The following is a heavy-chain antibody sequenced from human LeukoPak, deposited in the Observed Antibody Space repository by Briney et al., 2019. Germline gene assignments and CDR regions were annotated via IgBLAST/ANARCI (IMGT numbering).Heavy chain of an antibody. CDR3: ARDTLDYFDY. CDR2: IYYSGST. J-gene: IGHJ4*02. CDR1: GGSISSYY. V-gene: IGHV4-59*01. Sequence: SETLSLTCTVSGGSISSYYWSWIRQPPGKGLEWIGYIYYSGSTNYNPSLKSRDTISVDTSKNQFSLKLSSVTAADTAVYYCARDTLDYFDYWGQGTLVTVSS.